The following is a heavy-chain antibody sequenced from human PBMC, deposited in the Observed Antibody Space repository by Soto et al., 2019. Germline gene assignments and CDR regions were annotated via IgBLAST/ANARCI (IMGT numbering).Heavy chain of an antibody. CDR1: VFTFSSYA. Sequence: PVGSLRLSCASSVFTFSSYAMHWVRHAPGKWLEWVAVISYDGSNKYYADSVKGRFTISRDNSKNTLYLQMNSLRAEDTAVYYCARDSHSLLLWFGESNHGYFEYWGQGTLVSVSS. CDR2: ISYDGSNK. J-gene: IGHJ4*02. V-gene: IGHV3-30-3*01. CDR3: ARDSHSLLLWFGESNHGYFEY. D-gene: IGHD3-10*01.